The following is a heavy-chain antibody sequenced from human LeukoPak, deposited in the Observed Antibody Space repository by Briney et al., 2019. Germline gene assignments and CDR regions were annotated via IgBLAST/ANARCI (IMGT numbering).Heavy chain of an antibody. CDR2: INHSGST. Sequence: SETLSLTCAVYGGSFSGYYWSWIRQPPGKGLEWIGEINHSGSTNYNPSLKSRVTISVDTSTNQFSLKLSSVTAADTAVYYCARGPNYGGNSKDFDYWGQGTLVTVSS. V-gene: IGHV4-34*01. CDR1: GGSFSGYY. CDR3: ARGPNYGGNSKDFDY. D-gene: IGHD4-23*01. J-gene: IGHJ4*02.